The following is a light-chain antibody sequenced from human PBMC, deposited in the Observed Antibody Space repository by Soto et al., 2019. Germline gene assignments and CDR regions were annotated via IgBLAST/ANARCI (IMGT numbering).Light chain of an antibody. CDR2: QNN. V-gene: IGLV1-51*02. Sequence: QSVLTQTPSVSAAPGLKVTIACSGSSSNIGEYYVSWYQQFPGTAPILLMYQNNKRPSGIPDRFSGSKSGTSATLGITGLQTGDEADYYCGTWDSSLSAWVFGGGTQLTVL. J-gene: IGLJ3*02. CDR3: GTWDSSLSAWV. CDR1: SSNIGEYY.